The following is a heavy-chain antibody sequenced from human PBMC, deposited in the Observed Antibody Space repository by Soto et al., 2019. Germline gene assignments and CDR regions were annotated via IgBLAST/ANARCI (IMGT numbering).Heavy chain of an antibody. J-gene: IGHJ3*02. CDR3: ARPRDTSSWNAFDI. D-gene: IGHD6-13*01. Sequence: ESLKISCKGSGYSFTSYWIAWVRQLPGKCLEWMGIIYPGDSDTRYSPSFQGQVTISADKSVSTAFLQWSSLKASDTAMYYCARPRDTSSWNAFDIWGQGTMVTVSS. V-gene: IGHV5-51*01. CDR2: IYPGDSDT. CDR1: GYSFTSYW.